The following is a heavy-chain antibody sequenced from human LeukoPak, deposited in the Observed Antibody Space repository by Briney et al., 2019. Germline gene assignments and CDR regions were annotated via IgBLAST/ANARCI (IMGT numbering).Heavy chain of an antibody. CDR3: AGMYDFSNCWYGH. CDR1: GVTFTNYA. CDR2: IGTGGAT. Sequence: GGSLRLSCAVSGVTFTNYAMTWVRQPPGKGLEWVSSIGTGGATNYADSVKGRFTISRDTSKNTLSLQMNSLRAEDTAVYYCAGMYDFSNCWYGHWGQGTLVTASS. J-gene: IGHJ4*02. V-gene: IGHV3-23*01. D-gene: IGHD4-11*01.